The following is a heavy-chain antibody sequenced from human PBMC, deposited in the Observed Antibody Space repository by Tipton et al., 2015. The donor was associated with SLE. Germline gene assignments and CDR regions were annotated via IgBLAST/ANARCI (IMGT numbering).Heavy chain of an antibody. V-gene: IGHV4-39*07. CDR2: IYYSGST. CDR1: GGSISSSG. Sequence: TLSLTCTVSGGSISSSGGWIRQPPGKGLQRIGSIYYSGSTYYNPSLKSRVTISLDTSKNQFSLNLNSVTAADTAVYYCARSRATDAFDIWGQGTMVTVSS. CDR3: ARSRATDAFDI. J-gene: IGHJ3*02.